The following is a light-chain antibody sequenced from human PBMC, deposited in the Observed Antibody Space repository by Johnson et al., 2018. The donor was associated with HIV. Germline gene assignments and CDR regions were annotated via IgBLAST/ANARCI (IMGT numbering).Light chain of an antibody. CDR3: GTWDLSLSALYV. Sequence: QAVLTQPPSVSAAPGQKVTISCSGSNSNIGNNYVSWYQQLPGTAPKLLIYENNKRPSGIPDRFSGSKSGTSATLGITGLQTGDAADYYCGTWDLSLSALYVFGTGTKVTVL. J-gene: IGLJ1*01. CDR2: ENN. V-gene: IGLV1-51*02. CDR1: NSNIGNNY.